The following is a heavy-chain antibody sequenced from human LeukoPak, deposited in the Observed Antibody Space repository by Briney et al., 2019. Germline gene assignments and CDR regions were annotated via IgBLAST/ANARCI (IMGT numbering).Heavy chain of an antibody. Sequence: TRGSLRLSCEASGFTFSSYEMNWVRQAPGKGLEWVSCINSSGGTKYYADSVKGRFTISRDNAKNSLFLQMNSLRAEDTAVYYCASGTQSDYWGQGTLVTVSS. CDR1: GFTFSSYE. V-gene: IGHV3-48*03. J-gene: IGHJ4*02. CDR3: ASGTQSDY. CDR2: INSSGGTK. D-gene: IGHD1-14*01.